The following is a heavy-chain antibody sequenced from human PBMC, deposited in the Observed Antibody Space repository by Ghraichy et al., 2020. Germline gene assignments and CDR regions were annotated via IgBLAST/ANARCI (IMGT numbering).Heavy chain of an antibody. J-gene: IGHJ4*02. CDR2: ISSSSSTI. CDR3: ARPDDYGDRGPYFDY. Sequence: GGSLRLSCAASGFTFSSYSMNWVRQAPGKGLEWVSYISSSSSTIYYADSVKGRFTISRDNAKNSLYLQMNSLRDEDTAVYYCARPDDYGDRGPYFDYWGQGTLVTVSS. V-gene: IGHV3-48*02. D-gene: IGHD4-17*01. CDR1: GFTFSSYS.